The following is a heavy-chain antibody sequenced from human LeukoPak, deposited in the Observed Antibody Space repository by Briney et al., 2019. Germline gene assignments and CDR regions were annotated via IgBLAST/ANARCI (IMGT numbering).Heavy chain of an antibody. V-gene: IGHV3-23*01. CDR3: AKDLTRSGGYFDY. J-gene: IGHJ4*02. Sequence: GGSLRLSCAASGFTFSSYAMSWVRQAPGKGLEWVSAISGSGGSTYYADSVKGRFTTSRDNSKNTLYLQMNSLRAEDTAVYYCAKDLTRSGGYFDYWGQGTLVTVSS. CDR1: GFTFSSYA. D-gene: IGHD1-1*01. CDR2: ISGSGGST.